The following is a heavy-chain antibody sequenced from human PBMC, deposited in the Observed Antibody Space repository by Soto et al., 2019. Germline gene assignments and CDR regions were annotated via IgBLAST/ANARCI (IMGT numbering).Heavy chain of an antibody. CDR1: GYTFTSYG. D-gene: IGHD2-2*01. CDR3: ARSCISTSCYLPFYYYYGMDV. J-gene: IGHJ6*02. Sequence: ASVKVSCKASGYTFTSYGISWVRQAPGQGLEWMGWISAYNGNTNYAQKLQGRVTMTTDTSTSTAYMELRSLRSDDTAVYYCARSCISTSCYLPFYYYYGMDVWG. CDR2: ISAYNGNT. V-gene: IGHV1-18*01.